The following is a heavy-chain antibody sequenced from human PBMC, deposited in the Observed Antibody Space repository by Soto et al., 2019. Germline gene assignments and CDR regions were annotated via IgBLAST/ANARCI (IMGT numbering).Heavy chain of an antibody. CDR3: ARVSERTRSFRWFDP. V-gene: IGHV3-7*03. D-gene: IGHD2-2*01. Sequence: DVQLVESGGDVVQAGGFLRLSCTGSNFTFSNYWMTWVRQAPGKGLEWVANIRPDGSENNFVASVKGRVTISRDNAKNSLYLHMQSLREEYTAVYYCARVSERTRSFRWFDPWGQGPVVTVSS. J-gene: IGHJ5*02. CDR1: NFTFSNYW. CDR2: IRPDGSEN.